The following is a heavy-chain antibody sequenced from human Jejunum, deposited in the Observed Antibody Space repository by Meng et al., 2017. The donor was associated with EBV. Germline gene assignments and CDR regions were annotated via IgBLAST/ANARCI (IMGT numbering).Heavy chain of an antibody. J-gene: IGHJ4*02. CDR2: VIPIFASE. V-gene: IGHV1-69*06. CDR3: AKSAGAVVADYFDY. D-gene: IGHD3-16*02. CDR1: GGSFTNYA. Sequence: QAPLLQAGAGVTKAGPTAKVSCNASGGSFTNYAFSWVRQAPGQGLGWKGGVIPIFASENYAQRFQGRVTITADNSASTAYMVLRSLSSEDTAVYYCAKSAGAVVADYFDYWGQGTLVTVSS.